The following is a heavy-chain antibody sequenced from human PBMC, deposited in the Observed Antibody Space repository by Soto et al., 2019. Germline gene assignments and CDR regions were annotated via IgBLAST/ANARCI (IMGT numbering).Heavy chain of an antibody. Sequence: PSETLSLTCTVSGGSISSYYWSWIRQPPGKGLEWIAYIYYSGSTNYNPSLKSRVTISVDTSKNQFSLKLSSVTAADTAVYYCARHCSGGSCYYAFDIWGQGTMVTVPS. D-gene: IGHD2-15*01. CDR2: IYYSGST. CDR1: GGSISSYY. V-gene: IGHV4-59*08. CDR3: ARHCSGGSCYYAFDI. J-gene: IGHJ3*02.